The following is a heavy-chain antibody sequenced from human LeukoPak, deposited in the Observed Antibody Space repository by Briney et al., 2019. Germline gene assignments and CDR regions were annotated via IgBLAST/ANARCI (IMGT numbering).Heavy chain of an antibody. V-gene: IGHV4-38-2*01. J-gene: IGHJ3*02. CDR2: IYHSGST. CDR3: ARPGSGSYVDAFEI. CDR1: GYSISSGYY. D-gene: IGHD1-26*01. Sequence: KPSETLSLTCAVSGYSISSGYYWGWIRQPPGRGLEWIGNIYHSGSTYYNPSLKSRVTISVDTSKNQFSLKVSSVTAADTAVYYCARPGSGSYVDAFEIWGQGTMVTVSS.